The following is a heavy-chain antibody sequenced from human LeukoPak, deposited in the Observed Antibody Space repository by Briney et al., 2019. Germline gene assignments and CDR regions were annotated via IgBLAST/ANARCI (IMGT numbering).Heavy chain of an antibody. CDR1: GFSFSNYA. CDR2: IYYSGST. CDR3: AKSTDYDFWIFQH. J-gene: IGHJ1*01. D-gene: IGHD3-3*01. Sequence: GSLRLSCTASGFSFSNYAMSWVRQPPGKGLEWIGSIYYSGSTYYNPSLKSRVTISVDTSKNQFSLKLSSVTAEDTAVYYCAKSTDYDFWIFQHWGQGTLVIVSS. V-gene: IGHV4-39*07.